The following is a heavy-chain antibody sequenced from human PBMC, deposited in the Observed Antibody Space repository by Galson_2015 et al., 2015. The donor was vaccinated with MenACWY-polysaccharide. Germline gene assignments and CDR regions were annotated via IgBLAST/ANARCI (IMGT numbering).Heavy chain of an antibody. V-gene: IGHV3-7*05. CDR1: GFTFSSYW. J-gene: IGHJ6*02. CDR2: IKQDGSDK. Sequence: SLRLSCAASGFTFSSYWMSWVRQAPGKGLEWVANIKQDGSDKYYVDSVKGRFTISRDNTKNSLYPQVNGLRAEDTAVYYCARDRQPLRYGGLDVWGQGTTVTVSS. CDR3: ARDRQPLRYGGLDV. D-gene: IGHD3-16*02.